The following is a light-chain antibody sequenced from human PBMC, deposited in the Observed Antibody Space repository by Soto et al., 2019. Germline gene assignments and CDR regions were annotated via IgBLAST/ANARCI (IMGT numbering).Light chain of an antibody. V-gene: IGLV2-14*01. Sequence: QSALTQPASVSGSPGQSITISCTGTSSDVGGHNYVSWYQQHPGKAPKLMIYEVTYRPSGVSNRFSGSKSGNTASLTISGLQADDEADYYCSSYTSSGTLAFGGGTKLTVL. CDR3: SSYTSSGTLA. CDR1: SSDVGGHNY. CDR2: EVT. J-gene: IGLJ2*01.